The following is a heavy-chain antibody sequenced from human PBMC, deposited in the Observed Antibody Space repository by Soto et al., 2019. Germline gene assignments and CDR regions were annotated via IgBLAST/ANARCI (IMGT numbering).Heavy chain of an antibody. V-gene: IGHV3-21*01. CDR2: ISSSSSYI. Sequence: GGSLRLSCAASGFTFSSYSMNWVRQAPGKGLEWVSSISSSSSYIYYADSVKGRFTISRDNAKNSLCLQMNSLRAEDTAVYYCARAAIRWSYYLDYCGQGTLVTVSA. CDR3: ARAAIRWSYYLDY. J-gene: IGHJ4*02. CDR1: GFTFSSYS. D-gene: IGHD4-17*01.